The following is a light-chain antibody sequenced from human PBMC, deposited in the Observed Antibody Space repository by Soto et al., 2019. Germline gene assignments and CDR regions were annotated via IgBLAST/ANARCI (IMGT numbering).Light chain of an antibody. J-gene: IGKJ4*01. CDR3: QQYDDWPLT. CDR1: ENIKNR. Sequence: EKVMTQSPATLSVSPGERATLSCRASENIKNRLAWYQQKPGQGPRLLIYDAFTRATGIPARFSGSASGTEFTLTISSLQSEDSAFYYCQQYDDWPLTLGGGTKVEIK. V-gene: IGKV3-15*01. CDR2: DAF.